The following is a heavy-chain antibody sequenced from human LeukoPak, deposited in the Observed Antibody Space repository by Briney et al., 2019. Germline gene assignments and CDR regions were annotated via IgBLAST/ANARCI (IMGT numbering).Heavy chain of an antibody. CDR2: IYHSGST. D-gene: IGHD7-27*01. V-gene: IGHV4-4*02. CDR3: ARLNPLGALPLLPDY. Sequence: SETLSLTCAVSGGSISSSNWWSWVRQPPGKGLEWIGEIYHSGSTNYNPSLKSRVTISVDTSKNQFSLKLSSVTAADTAVYYCARLNPLGALPLLPDYWGQGTLVTVSS. J-gene: IGHJ4*02. CDR1: GGSISSSNW.